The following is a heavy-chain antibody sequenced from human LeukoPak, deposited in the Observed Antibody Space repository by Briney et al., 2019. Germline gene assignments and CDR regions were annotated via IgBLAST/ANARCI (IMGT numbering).Heavy chain of an antibody. D-gene: IGHD3-22*01. CDR2: IYYSGST. CDR1: GGSISSGGYY. V-gene: IGHV4-30-4*01. CDR3: ARVGIVAEDAFDI. Sequence: SETLSLTCTVSGGSISSGGYYWSWIRQPPGKGLEWIGYIYYSGSTYYNPSLKSRVTISVDTSKNQFSLKLSSVTAADTAVYYCARVGIVAEDAFDIWGQGTTVAVSS. J-gene: IGHJ3*02.